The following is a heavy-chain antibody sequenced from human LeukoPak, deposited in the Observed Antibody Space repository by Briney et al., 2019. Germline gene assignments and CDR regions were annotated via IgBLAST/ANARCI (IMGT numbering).Heavy chain of an antibody. J-gene: IGHJ4*02. CDR2: INHSGST. CDR3: ARGGNSSSRGNFDY. Sequence: SETLSLTCTVSGGSITSYYWSWIRQPPGKGLEWIGEINHSGSTNYNPSLRSRVTISVDTSKNQFSLKLSSVTAADTAVYYCARGGNSSSRGNFDYWGQGTLVTVSS. V-gene: IGHV4-34*01. CDR1: GGSITSYY. D-gene: IGHD4-23*01.